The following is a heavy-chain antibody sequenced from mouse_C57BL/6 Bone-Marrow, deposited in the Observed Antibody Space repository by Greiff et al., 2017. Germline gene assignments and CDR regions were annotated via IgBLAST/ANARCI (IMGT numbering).Heavy chain of an antibody. J-gene: IGHJ1*03. Sequence: QVQLQQSGAELVRPGTSVKMSCKASGYTFTNYWIGWAKQRPEHGLEWIGDIYPGGGYTNYNEKFKGKATLTADKTSSTAYMQISSLTSEDSAIYYVARYYGHWYFDVWGTGTTVTVSS. CDR2: IYPGGGYT. V-gene: IGHV1-63*01. D-gene: IGHD1-2*01. CDR3: ARYYGHWYFDV. CDR1: GYTFTNYW.